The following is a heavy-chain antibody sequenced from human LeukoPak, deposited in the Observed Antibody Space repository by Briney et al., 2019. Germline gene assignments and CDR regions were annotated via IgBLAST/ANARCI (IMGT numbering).Heavy chain of an antibody. V-gene: IGHV3-9*01. D-gene: IGHD3-22*01. CDR2: INWNSDSK. Sequence: PGGSLRLSCAASGFTFGNFAMHWVRRAPGKGLEWVAGINWNSDSKGYGDSVKGRFTISRDNAKNSMYLEMESLRAEDTAFYYCAKAPHYYDSSGFWGFDYWGQGTLVTVSS. J-gene: IGHJ4*02. CDR1: GFTFGNFA. CDR3: AKAPHYYDSSGFWGFDY.